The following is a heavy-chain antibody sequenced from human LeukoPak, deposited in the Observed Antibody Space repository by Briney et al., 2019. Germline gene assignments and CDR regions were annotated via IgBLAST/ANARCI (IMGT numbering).Heavy chain of an antibody. V-gene: IGHV6-1*01. D-gene: IGHD6-19*01. CDR2: TYYRSKWYH. CDR3: ARSTGWFRLDF. Sequence: SQTLSLTCVISGDSVSSNIVAWNWIRQSPSRGLEWLGRTYYRSKWYHEYAVSVKGRIAINPDTAKNQFSLHLNSVTPQDTAVYYCARSTGWFRLDFWGQGTLATVSS. CDR1: GDSVSSNIVA. J-gene: IGHJ4*02.